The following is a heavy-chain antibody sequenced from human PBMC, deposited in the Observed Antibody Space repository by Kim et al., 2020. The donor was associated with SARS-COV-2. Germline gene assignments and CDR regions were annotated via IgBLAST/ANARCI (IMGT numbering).Heavy chain of an antibody. CDR3: ARVVWLGQGVVVAATHDEANNWFDP. J-gene: IGHJ5*02. D-gene: IGHD2-15*01. Sequence: SETLSLTCTVSGGSISSYYWSWIRQPPGKGLEWIGYIYYSGSTNYNPSLKSRVTISVDTSKNQFSLKLSSVTAADTAVYYCARVVWLGQGVVVAATHDEANNWFDPWGQGTLVTVSS. CDR2: IYYSGST. CDR1: GGSISSYY. V-gene: IGHV4-59*01.